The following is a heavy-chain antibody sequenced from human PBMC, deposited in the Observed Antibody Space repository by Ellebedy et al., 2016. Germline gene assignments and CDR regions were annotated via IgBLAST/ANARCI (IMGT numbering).Heavy chain of an antibody. CDR1: GFPFNTYW. CDR2: ISPDGSAK. Sequence: GGSLRLXXAASGFPFNTYWMNWIRQAPGKGLEWVANISPDGSAKTYVDSVKGRFAISRDNVENSLYLQMNSLRLDDTAVYFCAGWGAWSNPWGQGARVIVSS. V-gene: IGHV3-7*01. J-gene: IGHJ5*02. D-gene: IGHD3-16*01. CDR3: AGWGAWSNP.